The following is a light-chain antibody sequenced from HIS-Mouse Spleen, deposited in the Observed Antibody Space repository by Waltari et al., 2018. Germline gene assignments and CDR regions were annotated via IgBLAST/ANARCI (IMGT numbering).Light chain of an antibody. J-gene: IGLJ2*01. Sequence: SYELTQPPSVSVSPGQTARITCSGDALPKKYAYWYQQKSGQAPVLVLYEDSKRPSGIPESVSGSSSGTMATLTISGAQVEDEADYYCYSTDSSGNHRVFGGGTKLTVL. V-gene: IGLV3-10*01. CDR3: YSTDSSGNHRV. CDR2: EDS. CDR1: ALPKKY.